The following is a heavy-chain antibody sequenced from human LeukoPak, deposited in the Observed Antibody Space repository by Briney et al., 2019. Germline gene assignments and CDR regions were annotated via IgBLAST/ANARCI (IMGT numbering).Heavy chain of an antibody. J-gene: IGHJ4*02. D-gene: IGHD4-17*01. CDR3: AKDMRLRTTVTTIGFDY. CDR2: ISWNSGSI. CDR1: GFTFDDYA. Sequence: PGGSLRLSCAASGFTFDDYAMHWVRQAPGKGLEWVSGISWNSGSIGYADPVKGRFTISRDNAKNSLYLQMNSLRAEDTALYYCAKDMRLRTTVTTIGFDYWGQGTLVTVSS. V-gene: IGHV3-9*01.